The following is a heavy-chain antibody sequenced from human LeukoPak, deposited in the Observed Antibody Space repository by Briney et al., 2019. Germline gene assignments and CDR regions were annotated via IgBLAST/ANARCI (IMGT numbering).Heavy chain of an antibody. J-gene: IGHJ3*02. Sequence: SQTLSLTCTVSGGSISSSSSYWSWIRQPAGKGLEWIGRIYTSGSTNYNPSLKSRVTISVGKSKNQFSLKLSSVTAADTAVYYCARDSELGSYPDAFDIWGQGTMVTVSS. V-gene: IGHV4-61*02. CDR3: ARDSELGSYPDAFDI. CDR1: GGSISSSSSY. D-gene: IGHD1-26*01. CDR2: IYTSGST.